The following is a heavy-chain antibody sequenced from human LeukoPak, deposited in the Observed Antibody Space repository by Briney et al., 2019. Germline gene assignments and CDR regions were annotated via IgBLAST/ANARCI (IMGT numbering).Heavy chain of an antibody. D-gene: IGHD1-26*01. CDR3: ATLGVGDTPGDY. J-gene: IGHJ4*02. CDR2: ISYSGST. V-gene: IGHV4-39*01. CDR1: GSSISTNSYY. Sequence: KPSETLSLTCTVSGSSISTNSYYWGWIRQPPGKGLEWIGTISYSGSTYHNPSLKSRVTMSVDTSKNQLSLNLSSVTAADTAVYYCATLGVGDTPGDYWGQGTLVTVSS.